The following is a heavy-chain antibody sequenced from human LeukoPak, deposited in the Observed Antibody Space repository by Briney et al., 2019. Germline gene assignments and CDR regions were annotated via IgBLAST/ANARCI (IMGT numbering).Heavy chain of an antibody. Sequence: PGGSLRPSCAASGFTFNSYHMSWVRQAPGKGLDWVSAISSGGDNTWYSDSVKGRFTISRDNSKSTLYLQMSNLRAEDTAVYYCAKHQVRSHDYWGQGTLVTVSS. CDR3: AKHQVRSHDY. CDR1: GFTFNSYH. CDR2: ISSGGDNT. V-gene: IGHV3-23*01. J-gene: IGHJ4*02.